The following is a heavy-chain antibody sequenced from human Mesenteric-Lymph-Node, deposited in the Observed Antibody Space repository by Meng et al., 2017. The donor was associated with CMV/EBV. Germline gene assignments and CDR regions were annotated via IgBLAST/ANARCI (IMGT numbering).Heavy chain of an antibody. J-gene: IGHJ4*02. D-gene: IGHD3-22*01. CDR2: MNPNSGNT. CDR3: AREAGSGFYPAFDY. CDR1: GYTFTSYD. Sequence: SGYTFTSYDINWVRQATGQGLEWMGWMNPNSGNTGYAQKFQGRVTMTRNTSISTAYMELSSLRSEDTAVYYCAREAGSGFYPAFDYWGQETLVTVSS. V-gene: IGHV1-8*01.